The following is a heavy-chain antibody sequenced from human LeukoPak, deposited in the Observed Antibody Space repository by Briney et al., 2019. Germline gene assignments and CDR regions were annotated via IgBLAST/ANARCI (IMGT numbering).Heavy chain of an antibody. J-gene: IGHJ5*02. CDR2: MYYRGST. Sequence: SETLSLTCTVSGDSISSSDYYWGWIRQPPGKGLEWIGSMYYRGSTYYNASLKSRVTISVDTSKNQSSLRLSSVTAADTAIYYCARHAHHDILTGLFDPWGQGTLVTVSS. CDR1: GDSISSSDYY. CDR3: ARHAHHDILTGLFDP. V-gene: IGHV4-39*01. D-gene: IGHD3-9*01.